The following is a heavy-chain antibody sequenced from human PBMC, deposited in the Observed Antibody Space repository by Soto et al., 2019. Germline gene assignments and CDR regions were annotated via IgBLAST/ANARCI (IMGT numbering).Heavy chain of an antibody. V-gene: IGHV4-38-2*02. Sequence: SETLSLTCAVSGYSISSGYYWGWIRQPPGKGLEWIGSIYHSGSTYYNPSLKSRVTISVDTSKNQFSLKLSSVTAADTAVYYCARDPVNFDYWGQGTLVTVYS. CDR1: GYSISSGYY. J-gene: IGHJ4*02. CDR3: ARDPVNFDY. CDR2: IYHSGST.